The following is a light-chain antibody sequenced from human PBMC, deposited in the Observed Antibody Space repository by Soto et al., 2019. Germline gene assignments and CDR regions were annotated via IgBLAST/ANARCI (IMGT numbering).Light chain of an antibody. J-gene: IGKJ1*01. V-gene: IGKV3-20*01. CDR2: GAS. CDR1: QSVSSSY. Sequence: EIVFTQSPGTLSLSPGERATLSCRASQSVSSSYLAWYQQKPGQAPRLLIYGASSRATGIPDRFSGSGSGTDFTLTISRXEPEDFAVYYCQQYGSSSWTFGQGTKVDTK. CDR3: QQYGSSSWT.